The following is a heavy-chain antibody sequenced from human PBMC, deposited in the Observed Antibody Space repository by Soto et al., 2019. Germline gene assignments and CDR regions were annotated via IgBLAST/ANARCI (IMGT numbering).Heavy chain of an antibody. V-gene: IGHV3-30-3*01. D-gene: IGHD3-9*01. CDR3: ASIIYYDILTGYSQTFDY. CDR1: GFPFSSYA. CDR2: ISYDGSNK. Sequence: GGSLRLSCAASGFPFSSYAMHWVRQAPGKGLEWVAVISYDGSNKYYADSVKGRFTISRDNSKNTLYLQMNSLRAEDTAVYYCASIIYYDILTGYSQTFDYWGQGTLVTVSS. J-gene: IGHJ4*02.